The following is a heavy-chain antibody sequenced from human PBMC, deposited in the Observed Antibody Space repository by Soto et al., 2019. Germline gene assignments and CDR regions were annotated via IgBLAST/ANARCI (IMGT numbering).Heavy chain of an antibody. CDR3: ARSGDYGGNQVRPRVHYYGMDV. D-gene: IGHD4-17*01. V-gene: IGHV3-30-3*01. J-gene: IGHJ6*02. CDR2: ISYDGSNK. Sequence: QVQLVESGGGVVQPGRSLRLSCAASGFTFSSYAMHWVRQAPGKGLEWVAVISYDGSNKYYADSVKGRFTISRDNSKNTLYLQMKSLRAEDTAVYYCARSGDYGGNQVRPRVHYYGMDVWGQGTTVTVSS. CDR1: GFTFSSYA.